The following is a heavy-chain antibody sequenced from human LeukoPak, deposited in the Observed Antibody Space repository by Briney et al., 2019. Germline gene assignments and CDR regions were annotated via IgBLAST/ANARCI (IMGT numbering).Heavy chain of an antibody. CDR3: AREDDSYYYYGMDV. D-gene: IGHD3-22*01. CDR2: IYCNGST. V-gene: IGHV4-31*03. CDR1: GGSISSGGYY. Sequence: PSQTLSLTCTVSGGSISSGGYYWSWIRQHPGKGLEWIGYIYCNGSTYYNPSLKSRVTISVDTSKNQFSLKLSSVTAADTAVYYCAREDDSYYYYGMDVWGQGTTVTVSS. J-gene: IGHJ6*02.